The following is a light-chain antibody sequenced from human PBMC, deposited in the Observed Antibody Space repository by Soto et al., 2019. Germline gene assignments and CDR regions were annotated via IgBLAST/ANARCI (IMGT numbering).Light chain of an antibody. CDR2: GAS. J-gene: IGKJ1*01. V-gene: IGKV3-15*01. Sequence: EIVMTQSPATLSVCPGERATLSCMVSQTVSSNLAWYQQKPGQSPRLLSDGASTRATGIPARFSGSGSGTEFTLIISSLQSEDFAVYYCQHYNNRPPWTFGQGTKVDI. CDR3: QHYNNRPPWT. CDR1: QTVSSN.